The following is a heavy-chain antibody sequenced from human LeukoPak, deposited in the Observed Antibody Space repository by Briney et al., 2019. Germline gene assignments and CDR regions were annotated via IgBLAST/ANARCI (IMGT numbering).Heavy chain of an antibody. CDR3: VRVDYSGTSFLFDY. D-gene: IGHD1-26*01. J-gene: IGHJ4*02. CDR1: GFIFSSHS. CDR2: IGSSGSYI. Sequence: GGSLRLSWVGAGFIFSSHSMNWVRQAAGKGLEWVSFIGSSGSYIYYAHSVKGRFTISRDNTQKSLYLQMNSLRTEDTAVYYCVRVDYSGTSFLFDYWGQGTLVTVSS. V-gene: IGHV3-21*01.